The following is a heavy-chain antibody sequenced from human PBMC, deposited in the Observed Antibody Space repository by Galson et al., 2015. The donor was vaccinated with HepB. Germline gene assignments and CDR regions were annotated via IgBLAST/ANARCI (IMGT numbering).Heavy chain of an antibody. D-gene: IGHD6-13*01. Sequence: PALVKPTQTLTLTCTVSGFSLSNARMGVSWIRQPPGKALEWLAHIFSNDEKSYSTPLKSRLTISKDTSKSQVVLTMTNMDPVDTATYYCARIGERGSSWYRAHDLLWYFDLWGRGTLVTVSS. J-gene: IGHJ2*01. V-gene: IGHV2-26*01. CDR3: ARIGERGSSWYRAHDLLWYFDL. CDR1: GFSLSNARMG. CDR2: IFSNDEK.